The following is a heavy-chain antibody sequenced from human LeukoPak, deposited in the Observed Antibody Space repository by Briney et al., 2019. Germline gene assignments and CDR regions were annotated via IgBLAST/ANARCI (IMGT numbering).Heavy chain of an antibody. V-gene: IGHV4-30-2*01. Sequence: SETLSLTCAVSGGSISSGGYSWSWIRQPPGKGLEWIGYIYHSGSTYYNPSLKSRVTISVDRSKNQFSLKLSSVTAADTAVYYWARGFFGLGRYFWFDPWGQGTPVNVLS. CDR3: ARGFFGLGRYFWFDP. CDR1: GGSISSGGYS. J-gene: IGHJ5*02. D-gene: IGHD3-10*01. CDR2: IYHSGST.